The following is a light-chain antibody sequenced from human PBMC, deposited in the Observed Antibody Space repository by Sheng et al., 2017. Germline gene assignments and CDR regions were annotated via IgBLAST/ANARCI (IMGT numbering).Light chain of an antibody. CDR3: QRYDSLPPT. Sequence: DIQMTQSPSTLSASVGDRVTITCRASQSIKTWLAWFQQKTGKAPKLLIYDASTLERGVPSRFSGSGSGTDFSLTISNLQPEDVATYFCQRYDSLPPTFGGGTKVEI. V-gene: IGKV1-33*01. J-gene: IGKJ4*01. CDR1: QSIKTW. CDR2: DAS.